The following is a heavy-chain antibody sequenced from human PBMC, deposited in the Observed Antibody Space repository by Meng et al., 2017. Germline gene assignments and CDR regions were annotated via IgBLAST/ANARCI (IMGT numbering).Heavy chain of an antibody. Sequence: QVQRGQSGEEVKNPGASLKVSSKASGYPFTGYYMHWVRQAPGQGLEWMGRINPNSGGTNYAQKFQGRVTMTRDTSISTAYMELSRLRSDDTAVYYCARGTKYYYDSSGYYLVWGQGTLVTVSS. V-gene: IGHV1-2*06. D-gene: IGHD3-22*01. CDR1: GYPFTGYY. CDR3: ARGTKYYYDSSGYYLV. J-gene: IGHJ4*02. CDR2: INPNSGGT.